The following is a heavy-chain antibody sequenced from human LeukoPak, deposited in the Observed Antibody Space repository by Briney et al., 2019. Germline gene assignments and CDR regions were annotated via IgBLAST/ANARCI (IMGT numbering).Heavy chain of an antibody. CDR2: IDYSGST. D-gene: IGHD3-16*01. CDR1: GGTISRYY. V-gene: IGHV4-59*01. CDR3: ARDLRAAY. Sequence: PSETLSLTCTVSGGTISRYYWSWIRRPPGKGLEWIAYIDYSGSTNYNPSLKSRVTISVDTSKNQFSLKLSSVTAADTAVYYCARDLRAAYWGQGTLVTVSS. J-gene: IGHJ4*02.